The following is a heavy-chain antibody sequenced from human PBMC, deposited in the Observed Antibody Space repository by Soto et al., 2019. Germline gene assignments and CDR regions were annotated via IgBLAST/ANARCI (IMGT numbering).Heavy chain of an antibody. J-gene: IGHJ3*02. CDR1: GYTFTSYA. CDR3: ARDLAVYAIDGARGFWEKPKNWVPDAFDI. Sequence: ASVKVSCKASGYTFTSYAMHWVRQAPGQRLEWMGWINAGNGNTKYSQKFQGRVTITRDTSASTAYMELSSLRSEDTAVYYCARDLAVYAIDGARGFWEKPKNWVPDAFDIWGQGTMVTVSS. CDR2: INAGNGNT. D-gene: IGHD2-8*02. V-gene: IGHV1-3*01.